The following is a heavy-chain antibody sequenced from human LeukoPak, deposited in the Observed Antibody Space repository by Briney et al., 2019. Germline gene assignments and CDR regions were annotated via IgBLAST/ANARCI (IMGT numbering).Heavy chain of an antibody. V-gene: IGHV4-59*01. D-gene: IGHD1-26*01. CDR3: ARVRGSSGSYEYYHYMDV. J-gene: IGHJ6*03. CDR2: IYYTGST. CDR1: GGSISSYY. Sequence: SSETLSLTCTVSGGSISSYYWSWIRQPPGMGLEWIGYIYYTGSTNYSPSLKSRVTISVDTSKNQFSLKLSSVTAADTAVYYCARVRGSSGSYEYYHYMDVWGKGTTVTISS.